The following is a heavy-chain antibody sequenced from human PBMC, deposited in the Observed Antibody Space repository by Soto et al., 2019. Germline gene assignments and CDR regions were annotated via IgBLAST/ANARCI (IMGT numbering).Heavy chain of an antibody. CDR3: ARQGWSTVTSNWFDP. J-gene: IGHJ5*02. CDR1: GFTFSSYA. CDR2: ISYDGSNK. Sequence: QVQLVESGGGVVQPGRSLRLSCAASGFTFSSYAMHWFRQAPGKGLEWVAVISYDGSNKYYADSVKGRFTISRDNSKNTLYLQMNSLRAEDKAVYYCARQGWSTVTSNWFDPWGQGTLVTVSS. D-gene: IGHD4-17*01. V-gene: IGHV3-30-3*01.